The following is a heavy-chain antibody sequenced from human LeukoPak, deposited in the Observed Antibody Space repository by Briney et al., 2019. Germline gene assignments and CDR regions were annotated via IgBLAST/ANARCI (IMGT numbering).Heavy chain of an antibody. D-gene: IGHD3-10*01. V-gene: IGHV4-61*01. CDR2: IYYSGST. Sequence: SETLSLTCTVSGGSVSSGSYYWSWIRQPPGKGLEWIGYIYYSGSTNYNPSLKSRVTISVDTSKNQFSLKLSSVTAADTAVYYCAREPLQQIRGANRHYYYGMDVWGQGTTVTVSS. CDR3: AREPLQQIRGANRHYYYGMDV. J-gene: IGHJ6*02. CDR1: GGSVSSGSYY.